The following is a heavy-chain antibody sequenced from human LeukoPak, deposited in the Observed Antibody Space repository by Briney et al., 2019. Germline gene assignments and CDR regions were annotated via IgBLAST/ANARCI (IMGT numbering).Heavy chain of an antibody. CDR2: IYYSGTT. CDR1: GASISSTTTY. Sequence: SETLSLTCVVSGASISSTTTYWGWIRQSPGKGLEWIGSIYYSGTTYYNPSLKSRVAISVDTSKNQFSLKVRFVTAADTAVYYCARPKPHFYSSSCFDYWGQGTLVTVSS. V-gene: IGHV4-39*01. D-gene: IGHD6-13*01. CDR3: ARPKPHFYSSSCFDY. J-gene: IGHJ4*02.